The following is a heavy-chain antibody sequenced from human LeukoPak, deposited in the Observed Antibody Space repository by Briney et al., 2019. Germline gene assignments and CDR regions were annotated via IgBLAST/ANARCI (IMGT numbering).Heavy chain of an antibody. CDR1: GSSINVYY. V-gene: IGHV4-59*01. CDR2: ISYSGST. J-gene: IGHJ4*02. D-gene: IGHD1-7*01. CDR3: ARGRYNWNYYFDY. Sequence: SETLSLTCTVSGSSINVYYWSWIRQSPGKGLEWIAYISYSGSTNYNPSLKSRVTISVDTSKNQFSLRLSSMTAADTAVYYCARGRYNWNYYFDYWGQGTLVTVSS.